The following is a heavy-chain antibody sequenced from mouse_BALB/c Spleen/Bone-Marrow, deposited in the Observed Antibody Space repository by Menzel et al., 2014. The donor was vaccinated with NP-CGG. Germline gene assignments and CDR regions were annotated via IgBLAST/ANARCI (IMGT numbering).Heavy chain of an antibody. CDR1: GDSITSCY. V-gene: IGHV3-8*02. Sequence: DVQLQESGPSLVKPSQTLSLTCSVTGDSITSCYWNWIRKFPGNKLEYMGYISYSGNAYYNPSLKSRISLTRDTSKTQYYLQLNSVTTEDTATYFCARGNGYHFDYWGQGTTLTVSS. J-gene: IGHJ2*01. CDR3: ARGNGYHFDY. D-gene: IGHD1-2*01. CDR2: ISYSGNA.